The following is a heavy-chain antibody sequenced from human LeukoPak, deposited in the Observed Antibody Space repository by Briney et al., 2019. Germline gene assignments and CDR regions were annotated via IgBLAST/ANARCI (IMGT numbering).Heavy chain of an antibody. J-gene: IGHJ3*01. CDR1: GYTFTNYG. CDR3: ASAPRYFYDTSGSDGFDV. V-gene: IGHV1-18*01. Sequence: ASVKVSCKASGYTFTNYGICWVRQAPGQGLEWVGWISGFTGHTNYAQKFQGRVTVTTDTSTSTAYMELRNLKSDDTAKYYCASAPRYFYDTSGSDGFDVWGQGTMVTVSS. CDR2: ISGFTGHT. D-gene: IGHD3-22*01.